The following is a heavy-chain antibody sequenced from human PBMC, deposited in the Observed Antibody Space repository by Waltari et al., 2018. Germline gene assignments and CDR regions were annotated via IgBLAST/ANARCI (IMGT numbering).Heavy chain of an antibody. Sequence: QVQLQESGPGLVKPSETLSLTCSVSGASITAYYWSWIRQPPGKGLEWIGYFYYNGNSNYNPSLKSRITMSVDTAKNQFSLKLTSVTAADTAKYYCARLRVTMIVEGTMFWFDPWGQGTQVTVSS. CDR3: ARLRVTMIVEGTMFWFDP. J-gene: IGHJ5*02. V-gene: IGHV4-59*12. CDR1: GASITAYY. D-gene: IGHD3-22*01. CDR2: FYYNGNS.